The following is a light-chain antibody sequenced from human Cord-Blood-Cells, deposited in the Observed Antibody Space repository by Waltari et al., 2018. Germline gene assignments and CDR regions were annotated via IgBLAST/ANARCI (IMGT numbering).Light chain of an antibody. Sequence: QSALTQRASVSRSPGPSMTIPCPGTSRDVGGYNYVSWYQQHPGKPPKRMIYDVSTRPSGVSNRFSGSKSGNTASLTISGLQAEDEADYYCSSYTSSSTRVFGGGTKLTVL. CDR3: SSYTSSSTRV. V-gene: IGLV2-14*01. CDR2: DVS. J-gene: IGLJ2*01. CDR1: SRDVGGYNY.